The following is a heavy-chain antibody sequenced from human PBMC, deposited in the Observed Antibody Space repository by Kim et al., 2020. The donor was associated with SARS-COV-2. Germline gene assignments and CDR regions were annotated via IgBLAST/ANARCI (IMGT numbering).Heavy chain of an antibody. V-gene: IGHV7-4-1*02. D-gene: IGHD6-13*01. J-gene: IGHJ4*02. Sequence: YAQGFTGRFVFSLDTSVSTAYLQISSLKAEDTAVYYCARPVYSSSFYFDYWGQGTLVTVSS. CDR3: ARPVYSSSFYFDY.